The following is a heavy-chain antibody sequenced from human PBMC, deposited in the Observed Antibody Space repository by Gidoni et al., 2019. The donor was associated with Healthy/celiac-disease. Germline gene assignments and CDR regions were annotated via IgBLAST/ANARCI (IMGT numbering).Heavy chain of an antibody. CDR3: ARGIQLWFLNWFDP. V-gene: IGHV4-34*01. J-gene: IGHJ5*02. CDR1: GGSFSGYY. D-gene: IGHD5-18*01. Sequence: QVQLQQWDAGLLKPSETLSLTCAVYGGSFSGYYWSWIRQPPGKGLEWIGEINHSGSTNYNPSLKSRVTISVDTSKNQFSLKLSSVTAADTAVYYCARGIQLWFLNWFDPWGQGTLVTVSS. CDR2: INHSGST.